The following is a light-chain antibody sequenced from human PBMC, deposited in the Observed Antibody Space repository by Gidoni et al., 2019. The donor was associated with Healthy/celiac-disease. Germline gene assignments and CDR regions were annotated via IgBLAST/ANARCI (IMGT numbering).Light chain of an antibody. J-gene: IGLJ2*01. CDR2: QDS. V-gene: IGLV3-1*01. CDR1: KLGDKY. CDR3: QAWDSSTDVV. Sequence: SYELTQPPSVSVSPGQTASITCSGDKLGDKYACWYQQKPGQSPVLVIYQDSKRPSRIPDRFSGSNSGNTATLTIRGTQGMDEADYYCQAWDSSTDVVFGGGTKLTVL.